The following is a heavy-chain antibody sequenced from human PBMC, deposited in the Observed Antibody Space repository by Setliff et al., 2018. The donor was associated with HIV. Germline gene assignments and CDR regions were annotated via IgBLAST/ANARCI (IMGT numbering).Heavy chain of an antibody. CDR2: ISHDGSYK. CDR3: ARDRKFGSSGHYYYYMDI. J-gene: IGHJ6*03. V-gene: IGHV3-30*04. D-gene: IGHD6-6*01. CDR1: GFTFSNYP. Sequence: GGSLRLSCAGSGFTFSNYPVHWVRQAPGKGLEWVALISHDGSYKYYADSVKGRFTISRDNSKNTLSLQMTSLRAGDTDVYYCARDRKFGSSGHYYYYMDIWGKGTSVTVSS.